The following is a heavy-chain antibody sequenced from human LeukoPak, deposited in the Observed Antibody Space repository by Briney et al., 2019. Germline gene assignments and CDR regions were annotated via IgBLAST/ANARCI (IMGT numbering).Heavy chain of an antibody. Sequence: GGSLTLSCAASGFTVSSNYMNWVRQAPGKGLEWVSVIYRGGSINYADSVKGRFTISRDNSKNTLYLQMNNLRAEDPAVYYCARDSRGSSTSCAPWYFDLWGRGTLVTVSS. V-gene: IGHV3-53*01. D-gene: IGHD2-2*01. CDR1: GFTVSSNY. CDR2: IYRGGSI. CDR3: ARDSRGSSTSCAPWYFDL. J-gene: IGHJ2*01.